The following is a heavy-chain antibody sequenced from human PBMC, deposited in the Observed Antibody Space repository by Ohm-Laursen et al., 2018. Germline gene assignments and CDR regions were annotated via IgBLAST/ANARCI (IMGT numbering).Heavy chain of an antibody. D-gene: IGHD6-19*01. J-gene: IGHJ3*02. CDR2: IFSNDEK. V-gene: IGHV2-26*01. CDR3: ARIVAVAGKGAFDI. Sequence: TQTLTLTCTVSGFSLSNARMGVSWIRQPPGKALEWLAHIFSNDEKSYSTSLKSRLTISKDTSKSQVVLTMTNMDPVDTATYYCARIVAVAGKGAFDIWGQGTMVTVSS. CDR1: GFSLSNARMG.